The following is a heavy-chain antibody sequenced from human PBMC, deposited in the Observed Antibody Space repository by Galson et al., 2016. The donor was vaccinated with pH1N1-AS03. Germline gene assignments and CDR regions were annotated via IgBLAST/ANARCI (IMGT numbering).Heavy chain of an antibody. CDR2: ISSSGATT. CDR3: GSSPHYFDY. CDR1: GFIFSTYE. V-gene: IGHV3-48*03. Sequence: SLRLSCAASGFIFSTYEMYWVRQAPGKGLEWVSYISSSGATTYYADSVKGRFTISRDNAKNSLYLQMNGLRAEDTAVYYCGSSPHYFDYWGQGTLVTVSS. J-gene: IGHJ4*02.